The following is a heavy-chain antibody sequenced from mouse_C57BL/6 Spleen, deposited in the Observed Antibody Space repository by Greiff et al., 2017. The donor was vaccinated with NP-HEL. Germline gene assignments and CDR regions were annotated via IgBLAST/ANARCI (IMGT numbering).Heavy chain of an antibody. CDR3: ARSRYYYGSSYYAMDY. Sequence: EVQLQQSGPELVKPGASVKISCKASGYTFTDYYMNWVKQSHGKSLEWIGDINPNNGGTSYNQKFKGKATLTVDKSSSTAYMELRSLTSEDSAVYYCARSRYYYGSSYYAMDYWGQGTSVTVSS. CDR1: GYTFTDYY. CDR2: INPNNGGT. J-gene: IGHJ4*01. D-gene: IGHD1-1*01. V-gene: IGHV1-26*01.